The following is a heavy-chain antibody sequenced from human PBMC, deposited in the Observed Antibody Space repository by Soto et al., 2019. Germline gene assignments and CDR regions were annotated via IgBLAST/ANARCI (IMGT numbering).Heavy chain of an antibody. Sequence: QVQLQESGPGLVKASETLSLTCSVSGDSMIDYYWSWIRQAPGKGLEWIGYIYYSGITNYNPSLKSRVTMSVDTSKNQFSLKLTSVTAADTAIYYCAIVTAVVGYWGQGILVTVSS. CDR3: AIVTAVVGY. CDR2: IYYSGIT. J-gene: IGHJ4*02. V-gene: IGHV4-59*01. CDR1: GDSMIDYY. D-gene: IGHD1-26*01.